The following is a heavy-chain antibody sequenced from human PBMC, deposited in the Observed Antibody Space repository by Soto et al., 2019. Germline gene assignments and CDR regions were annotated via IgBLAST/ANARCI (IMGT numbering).Heavy chain of an antibody. Sequence: PSETLSLTCTVSGVSVSNGSYYWSWIRQPPGKGLEWIGYIYYSGSTNYNPSLKSRVTISVDTSKSQFSLDLSSVAATDTAIYFCAREQQLGHVKTFDHWGQGTLVTVSS. CDR1: GVSVSNGSYY. CDR3: AREQQLGHVKTFDH. CDR2: IYYSGST. D-gene: IGHD6-13*01. V-gene: IGHV4-61*01. J-gene: IGHJ4*02.